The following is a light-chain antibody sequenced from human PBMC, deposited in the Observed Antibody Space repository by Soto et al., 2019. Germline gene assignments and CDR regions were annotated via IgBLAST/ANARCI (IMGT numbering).Light chain of an antibody. CDR1: QSITNC. J-gene: IGKJ2*01. Sequence: DIQMTQSPSTLSASVGDRVTITCRASQSITNCLAWYQQKPGKAPKLLIFDASSLRSGAPSRFSGSGSGTEFTLTISSLQPEDCATYYCQQHNPYSPYTFGQGTKLEIK. V-gene: IGKV1-5*03. CDR3: QQHNPYSPYT. CDR2: DAS.